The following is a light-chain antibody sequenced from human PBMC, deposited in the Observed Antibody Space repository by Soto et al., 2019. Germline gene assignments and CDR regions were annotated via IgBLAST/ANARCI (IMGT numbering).Light chain of an antibody. J-gene: IGLJ1*01. Sequence: QSVLTQPPSVSVAPGQKVTISCSGSSSNIGNNLVCWYQQLPGTAPKLLIYENNKRPSGIPDRFSGSKSGTSATLGITGLQTGDEADYYCGTWDSSLSEDVFGTGTKVTVL. CDR3: GTWDSSLSEDV. V-gene: IGLV1-51*02. CDR1: SSNIGNNL. CDR2: ENN.